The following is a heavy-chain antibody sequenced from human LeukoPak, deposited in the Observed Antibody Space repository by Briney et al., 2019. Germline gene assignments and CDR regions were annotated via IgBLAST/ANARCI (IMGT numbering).Heavy chain of an antibody. V-gene: IGHV3-23*01. CDR1: GFTFSIYA. CDR2: ISADGGST. CDR3: AKDIVVVPAAWEAFDI. J-gene: IGHJ3*02. D-gene: IGHD2-2*01. Sequence: GGSLRLSCVASGFTFSIYAMSWVRQAPGKGLEWVSTISADGGSTYYADSVRGRFIISRDNSKNTLYLQMNSLRAEDTAVYYCAKDIVVVPAAWEAFDIWGQGTMVTVSS.